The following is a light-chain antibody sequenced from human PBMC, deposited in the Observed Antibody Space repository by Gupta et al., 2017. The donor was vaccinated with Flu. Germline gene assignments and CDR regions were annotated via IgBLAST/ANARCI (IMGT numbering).Light chain of an antibody. Sequence: IVMTQSPATLSVSPGERATLSCRASQTVTSNLAWYHQRPGQAPRLLIYGASTRATGIPARFSGSGSGAEFTLTISSLQSEDFGIYYCQQYHDWPPLTFGGGTKVEIK. CDR1: QTVTSN. V-gene: IGKV3-15*01. CDR3: QQYHDWPPLT. CDR2: GAS. J-gene: IGKJ4*01.